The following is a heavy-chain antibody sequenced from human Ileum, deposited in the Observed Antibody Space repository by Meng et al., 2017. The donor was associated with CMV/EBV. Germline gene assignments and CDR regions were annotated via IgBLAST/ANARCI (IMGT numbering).Heavy chain of an antibody. CDR1: GSISSGGYC. CDR3: ARALVTTAGSGWFDP. CDR2: IFSSGST. D-gene: IGHD3-22*01. Sequence: GSISSGGYCWSCLRHHPGKGLVCIGYIFSSGSTYYNPSLQSRVIISVDTSKNQFSLNLSSVTAADTAVYYCARALVTTAGSGWFDPWGQGTLVTVSS. V-gene: IGHV4-31*02. J-gene: IGHJ5*02.